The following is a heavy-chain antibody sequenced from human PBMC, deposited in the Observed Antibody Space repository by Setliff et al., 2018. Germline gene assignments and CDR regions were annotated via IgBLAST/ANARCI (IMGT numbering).Heavy chain of an antibody. CDR1: GGSISSGSDY. D-gene: IGHD3-3*01. CDR2: IYTSGST. V-gene: IGHV4-61*09. CDR3: VRMSGFLYMDV. Sequence: TLSLTCSVSGGSISSGSDYWTWIRQPAGKGLEWIGHIYTSGSTKYNSSLKSRVSISLDTSKNQFSLKLSSVTAADTAVYYCVRMSGFLYMDVWGKGTTVTVSS. J-gene: IGHJ6*03.